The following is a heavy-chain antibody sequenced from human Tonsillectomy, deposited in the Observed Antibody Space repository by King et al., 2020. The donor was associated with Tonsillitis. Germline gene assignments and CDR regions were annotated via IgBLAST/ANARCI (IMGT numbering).Heavy chain of an antibody. D-gene: IGHD6-6*01. V-gene: IGHV3-23*04. CDR2: ISSGGGST. CDR3: AKNGGIAARRRGRGGAFDI. J-gene: IGHJ3*02. CDR1: AFTFSSYA. Sequence: VQLVESGGGLVQPGGSLRLSCAASAFTFSSYAMSWVRQAPGNGLEWVSAISSGGGSTYYADSVKGRFTISRDNSKNTLFLQMNSLRAEDTAVYYCAKNGGIAARRRGRGGAFDIWGQGTMVTVSS.